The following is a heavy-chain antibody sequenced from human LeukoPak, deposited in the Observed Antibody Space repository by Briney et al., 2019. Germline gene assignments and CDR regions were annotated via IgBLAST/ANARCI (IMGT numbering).Heavy chain of an antibody. Sequence: PSETLSLTCTVSGGSISSYYWSWIRQPAGKGLEWIGRIYTSGSTNYNPSLKSRVTMSVDTSKNQFSLNLSSVTAADTAVYYCARVARSYYYYGMDVWGQGTTVTVSS. CDR2: IYTSGST. V-gene: IGHV4-4*07. J-gene: IGHJ6*02. CDR1: GGSISSYY. CDR3: ARVARSYYYYGMDV.